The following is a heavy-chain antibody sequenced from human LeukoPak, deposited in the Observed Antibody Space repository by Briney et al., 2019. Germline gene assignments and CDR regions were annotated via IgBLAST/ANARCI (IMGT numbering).Heavy chain of an antibody. CDR2: IYYSGST. J-gene: IGHJ4*02. CDR1: GGSISSYY. CDR3: ARGSKRGYNSAPFDY. D-gene: IGHD5-12*01. V-gene: IGHV4-59*01. Sequence: SETLSLTCTVSGGSISSYYWSWIRQAPGKGLEWIRYIYYSGSTNYNPSLKSRVTISVDTSKNQFSLKLSSVTAADTAVYYCARGSKRGYNSAPFDYWGQGTLVTVSS.